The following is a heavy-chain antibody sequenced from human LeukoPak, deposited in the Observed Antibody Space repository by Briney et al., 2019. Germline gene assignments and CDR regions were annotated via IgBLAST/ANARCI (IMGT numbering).Heavy chain of an antibody. Sequence: GGSLRLSCAASGFTVSNNYVNWVRQAPGKGLEWVSVMYSGGSTNYADSVKGRFTISRDNSKNTLYLQMNSLRVEDTAVYYCARGLYGHWGQGTLVTVSS. D-gene: IGHD4-17*01. CDR1: GFTVSNNY. J-gene: IGHJ4*02. CDR2: MYSGGST. V-gene: IGHV3-53*01. CDR3: ARGLYGH.